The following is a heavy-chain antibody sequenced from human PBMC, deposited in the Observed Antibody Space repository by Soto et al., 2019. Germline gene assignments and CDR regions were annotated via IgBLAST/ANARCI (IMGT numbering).Heavy chain of an antibody. J-gene: IGHJ3*02. CDR2: INHSGST. D-gene: IGHD3-10*01. CDR1: GGSFSGYY. V-gene: IGHV4-34*01. Sequence: PSETLSLTCAVYGGSFSGYYWSWIRQPPGKGLEWIGEINHSGSTNYNPSLKSRVTISVDTSKNQFSLKLSSVTAADTAVYYCARVANYYGSGSTDAFDIWGQGTMVTVSS. CDR3: ARVANYYGSGSTDAFDI.